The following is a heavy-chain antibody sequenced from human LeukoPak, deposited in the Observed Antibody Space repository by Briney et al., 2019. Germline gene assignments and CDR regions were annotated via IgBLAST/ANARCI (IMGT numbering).Heavy chain of an antibody. Sequence: PGGSLRLSCVASGFTFNNYAMTWVRQAPGKGLEWVSYISGSSSTIYYADSVKGRFTISRDNAKNSLYLQMNSLRAEDTAVYYCVTNFDPDVDWGQGTLVTVSS. CDR2: ISGSSSTI. CDR1: GFTFNNYA. J-gene: IGHJ4*02. CDR3: VTNFDPDVD. V-gene: IGHV3-48*01. D-gene: IGHD3-9*01.